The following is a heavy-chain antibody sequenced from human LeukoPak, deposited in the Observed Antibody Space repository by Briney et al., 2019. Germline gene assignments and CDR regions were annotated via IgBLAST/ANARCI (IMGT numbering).Heavy chain of an antibody. CDR1: GFTFSSYA. CDR2: ISGSGGST. J-gene: IGHJ4*02. Sequence: GGSLRLSCEASGFTFSSYAMSWVRQAPGKGLEWVSAISGSGGSTYYADSVKGRFTISRDNSKNTLYLQMNSLRAEDTAVYYCAKDGDRLLGDSYYFDYWGQGTLVTVSS. D-gene: IGHD3-16*01. V-gene: IGHV3-23*01. CDR3: AKDGDRLLGDSYYFDY.